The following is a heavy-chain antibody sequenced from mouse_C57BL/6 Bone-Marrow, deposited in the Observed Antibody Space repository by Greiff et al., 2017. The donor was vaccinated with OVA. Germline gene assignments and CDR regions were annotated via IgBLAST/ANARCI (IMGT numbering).Heavy chain of an antibody. J-gene: IGHJ1*03. V-gene: IGHV5-17*01. CDR3: ARNYDGYSDWYFDV. CDR2: ISSGSSTT. CDR1: GFTFSDYG. D-gene: IGHD2-3*01. Sequence: EVQLVESGGGLVKPGGSLKLSCAASGFTFSDYGMHWVRQAPEKGLEWVAYISSGSSTTYYADTVKGRFTISRDNATNTLFLQMTSLRSEETAMDYGARNYDGYSDWYFDVWGTGTTVTVSS.